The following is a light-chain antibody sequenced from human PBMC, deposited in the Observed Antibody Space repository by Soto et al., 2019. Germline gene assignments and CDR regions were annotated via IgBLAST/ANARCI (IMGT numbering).Light chain of an antibody. J-gene: IGLJ1*01. CDR3: SLYTSCGSLI. CDR2: GVN. CDR1: TTDVANYNS. Sequence: QSVLTQPPSVSGSPGQSVTISCTGTTTDVANYNSVSWYQQAPDTAPKVIIFGVNNRPSGAPDRFSGSTSGNTASLTISGLQAEDEADYYCSLYTSCGSLIFGAGTKVTVL. V-gene: IGLV2-18*01.